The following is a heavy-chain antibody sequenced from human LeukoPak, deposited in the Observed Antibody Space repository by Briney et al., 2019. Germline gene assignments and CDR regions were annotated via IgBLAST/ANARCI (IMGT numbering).Heavy chain of an antibody. V-gene: IGHV4-59*01. CDR1: GGSISTYY. Sequence: KSSETLSLTCTVSGGSISTYYWNWIRQPPGKGLEWVGYIYFTGSTSYNPSLKSRVTISVDTSKNQFSLRLSSVTAADTAVYYCARGASIHNWNDSGFYYWGQGTLVTVSS. CDR2: IYFTGST. CDR3: ARGASIHNWNDSGFYY. J-gene: IGHJ4*02. D-gene: IGHD1-1*01.